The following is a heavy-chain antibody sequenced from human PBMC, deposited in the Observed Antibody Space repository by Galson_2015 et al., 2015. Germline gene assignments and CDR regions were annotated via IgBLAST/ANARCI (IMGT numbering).Heavy chain of an antibody. Sequence: LRLSCAASGFTFSSYAMSWLRQAPGKGLEWVSAISGSGGGTYYADSVEGRFTISRDNSKNTLYLQMSSLRAEDTAVYYCANSGSGSGLYYYYMDVWGKGTTVTVSS. J-gene: IGHJ6*03. D-gene: IGHD3-10*01. V-gene: IGHV3-23*01. CDR3: ANSGSGSGLYYYYMDV. CDR2: ISGSGGGT. CDR1: GFTFSSYA.